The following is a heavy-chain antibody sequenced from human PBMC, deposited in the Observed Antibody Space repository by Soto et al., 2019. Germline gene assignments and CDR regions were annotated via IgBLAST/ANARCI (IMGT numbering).Heavy chain of an antibody. Sequence: EVQLLESGGGLVQPGGSLRLSCAASGFTFSSYAMKWVRQAPGKGLEWVSLIGESGTTTYYADSVKGRFTISRDNSGNTLFLEMYSLSAEDTAVYYCARYIPGVRYYCMDVWGQGTTVTVSS. CDR2: IGESGTTT. CDR1: GFTFSSYA. V-gene: IGHV3-23*01. D-gene: IGHD2-2*01. CDR3: ARYIPGVRYYCMDV. J-gene: IGHJ6*02.